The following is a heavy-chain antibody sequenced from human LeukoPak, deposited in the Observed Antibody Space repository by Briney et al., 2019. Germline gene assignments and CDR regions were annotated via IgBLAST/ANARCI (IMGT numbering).Heavy chain of an antibody. CDR2: ISGSGGST. D-gene: IGHD4-17*01. CDR1: GFTFSSYA. CDR3: AIPTVTMLSPFDY. Sequence: GGSLRLSCAASGFTFSSYAMSWVRQAPGKGLEWVSAISGSGGSTYYADSVKGRFTISRDNSKNTLYLQMNSPRAEDTAVYYCAIPTVTMLSPFDYWGQGTLVTVSS. J-gene: IGHJ4*02. V-gene: IGHV3-23*01.